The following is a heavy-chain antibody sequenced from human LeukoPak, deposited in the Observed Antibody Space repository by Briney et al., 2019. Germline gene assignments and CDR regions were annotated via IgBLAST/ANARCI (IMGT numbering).Heavy chain of an antibody. Sequence: ASVEVSCKASGYTFTSYYMHWVRQAPGQGLEWMGIINPSGGSTSYAQKFQGRVTMTRDTSTSTVYMELSSLRSEDTAVYYCAVWGSSSWYTDYWGQGTLVTVSS. D-gene: IGHD6-13*01. J-gene: IGHJ4*02. V-gene: IGHV1-46*01. CDR2: INPSGGST. CDR1: GYTFTSYY. CDR3: AVWGSSSWYTDY.